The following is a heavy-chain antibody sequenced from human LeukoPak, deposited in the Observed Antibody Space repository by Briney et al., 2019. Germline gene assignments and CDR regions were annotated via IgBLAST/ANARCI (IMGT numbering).Heavy chain of an antibody. CDR2: ISGSGGST. CDR1: GFTFSSYA. CDR3: AKNDSYGYYGMDV. J-gene: IGHJ6*02. Sequence: GGSLRLSCAASGFTFSSYAMSWVRQAPGKGLEWASAISGSGGSTYYADSVKGRFTISRDNSKNTLYLQMNSLRAEDTAVYYCAKNDSYGYYGMDVWGQGTTVTVSS. D-gene: IGHD5-18*01. V-gene: IGHV3-23*01.